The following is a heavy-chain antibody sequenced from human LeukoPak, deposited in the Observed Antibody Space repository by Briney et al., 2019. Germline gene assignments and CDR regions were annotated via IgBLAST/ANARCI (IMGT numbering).Heavy chain of an antibody. J-gene: IGHJ3*02. V-gene: IGHV4-4*07. D-gene: IGHD2-8*01. CDR2: IYTSGST. CDR1: GGSISSYY. CDR3: ARGYCTNGVCYTADAFDI. Sequence: RTSETLSLTCTVSGGSISSYYWSWIRQPAGKGLEWIGRIYTSGSTNYNPSLKSRVTMSVDTSKNQFSLKLSSVTAADTAVYYCARGYCTNGVCYTADAFDIWGQGTMVTVSS.